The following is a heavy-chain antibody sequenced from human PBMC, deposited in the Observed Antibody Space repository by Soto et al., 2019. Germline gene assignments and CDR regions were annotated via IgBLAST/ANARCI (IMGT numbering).Heavy chain of an antibody. V-gene: IGHV4-4*02. J-gene: IGHJ5*02. CDR2: VNQSGTS. Sequence: SETLSLTCGVSGDSTRSRYWWTWLRRPPGRGLEWIGEVNQSGTSNYNPSLKSRVTISIDDSKNHFSLKMTSVTAADTAVYFCASWGGFCPAAVCAAPFDPWGQGTLVTVPQ. CDR1: GDSTRSRYW. D-gene: IGHD2-8*01. CDR3: ASWGGFCPAAVCAAPFDP.